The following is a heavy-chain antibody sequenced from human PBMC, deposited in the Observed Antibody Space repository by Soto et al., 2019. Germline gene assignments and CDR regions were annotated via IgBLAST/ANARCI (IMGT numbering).Heavy chain of an antibody. J-gene: IGHJ4*02. D-gene: IGHD2-15*01. CDR3: AGLRGYAGSPIDY. V-gene: IGHV4-59*01. Sequence: SETLSLTCTVSGGSIISGYWSWIRQPPGKGLEWIGYISYSGNTNYNPSLKSRVTMSVDTPKNQFSLRLSSVTTADTAVYYCAGLRGYAGSPIDYWGQGTLVTVS. CDR1: GGSIISGY. CDR2: ISYSGNT.